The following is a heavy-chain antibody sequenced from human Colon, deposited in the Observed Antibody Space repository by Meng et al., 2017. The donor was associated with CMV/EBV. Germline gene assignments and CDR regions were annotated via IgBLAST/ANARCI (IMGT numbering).Heavy chain of an antibody. Sequence: KISCKASGFTFSTLQWVRQARGQRPEWIGWVVLVSGNTHFAQEFQGRVTISWDMSTSTSYMDFSTVRSDDTAVYYCVGGEGPNKYFTFWGQGTLVTVSS. D-gene: IGHD2-21*01. V-gene: IGHV1-58*01. CDR1: GFTFST. CDR2: VVLVSGNT. CDR3: VGGEGPNKYFTF. J-gene: IGHJ4*02.